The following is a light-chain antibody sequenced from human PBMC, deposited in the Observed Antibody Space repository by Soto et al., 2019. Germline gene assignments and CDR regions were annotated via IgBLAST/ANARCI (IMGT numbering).Light chain of an antibody. CDR2: DAS. CDR3: QQYVGSPIT. J-gene: IGKJ5*01. CDR1: QSISSS. V-gene: IGKV3-20*01. Sequence: IGWTHSPGTLSLSPGERATVSFMASQSISSSLAWYQQKPGLAPTLLISDASNRASGVPDRFTGGGSGTDFSLTIRRLEPEDFALYYCQQYVGSPITFGQGTRLEI.